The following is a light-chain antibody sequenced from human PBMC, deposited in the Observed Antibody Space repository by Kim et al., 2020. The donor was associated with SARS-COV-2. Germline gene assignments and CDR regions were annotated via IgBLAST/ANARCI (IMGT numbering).Light chain of an antibody. CDR3: QQYGSSPPVT. CDR1: QSVSSSY. CDR2: GAS. J-gene: IGKJ5*01. V-gene: IGKV3-20*01. Sequence: PGERATLSCRGSQSVSSSYLAWYQQKPGQAPRLLIYGASSRATGIQDRFSGSGSGTDFTLTISRLEPEDFAVYYCQQYGSSPPVTFGQGTRLEIK.